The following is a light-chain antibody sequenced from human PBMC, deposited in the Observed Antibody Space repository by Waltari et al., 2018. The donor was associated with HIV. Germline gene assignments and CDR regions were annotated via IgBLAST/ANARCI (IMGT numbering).Light chain of an antibody. CDR3: AASDDSLSGWL. V-gene: IGLV1-47*01. CDR1: SSNIGSNS. CDR2: RNN. Sequence: QSELTQPPSVSGTPGQRVTISCSGSSSNIGSNSVYWYQQLPGTAPKLLISRNNQRPSGVADRFAGSKSGTSASLAISGLRAEDEADYFCAASDDSLSGWLFGGGTKLTVL. J-gene: IGLJ3*02.